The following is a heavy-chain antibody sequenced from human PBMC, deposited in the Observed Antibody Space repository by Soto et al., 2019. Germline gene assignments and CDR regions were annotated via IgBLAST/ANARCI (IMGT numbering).Heavy chain of an antibody. Sequence: GGSLRLSCVASGFSFSRFWMHWVRRAPGKGLVWVSRITGDGAITTYADSVRGRFTISRDNAKSTVYLQMDSLRAEDTAVYYCATLNSFGSDYWGQGTPVTVSS. CDR3: ATLNSFGSDY. D-gene: IGHD5-18*01. J-gene: IGHJ4*02. CDR2: ITGDGAIT. V-gene: IGHV3-74*01. CDR1: GFSFSRFW.